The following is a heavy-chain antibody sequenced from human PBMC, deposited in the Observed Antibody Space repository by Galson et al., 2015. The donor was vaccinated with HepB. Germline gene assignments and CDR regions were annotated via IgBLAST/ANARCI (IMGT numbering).Heavy chain of an antibody. J-gene: IGHJ4*01. CDR2: IGGSGSST. CDR3: ATTDYDSSGRDY. Sequence: SLRLSCAASGFIFSNYAMSWVRQAPGRGLEWVSAIGGSGSSTYYADSVKGRFTISRDNFKNTVYLQMNSLRAEDTAVYYCATTDYDSSGRDYWGQEPWSPSPQ. V-gene: IGHV3-23*01. CDR1: GFIFSNYA. D-gene: IGHD3-22*01.